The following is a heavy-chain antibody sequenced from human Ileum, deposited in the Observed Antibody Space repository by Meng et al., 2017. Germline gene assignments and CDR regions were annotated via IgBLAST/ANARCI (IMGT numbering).Heavy chain of an antibody. J-gene: IGHJ4*02. V-gene: IGHV1-3*01. CDR2: IHAGNGNR. CDR3: ARDPSGGKFHYFDS. CDR1: GPTFTSFV. Sequence: QVHLVQAGPSVKMPGASVKASCKAPGPTFTSFVIHWVRQAAGQRLEWMGWIHAGNGNRKYSQKFQGRVTFPTDTSATTAYLDLSSLRSEDTAVYYCARDPSGGKFHYFDSWGQGTLVTVSS. D-gene: IGHD2-15*01.